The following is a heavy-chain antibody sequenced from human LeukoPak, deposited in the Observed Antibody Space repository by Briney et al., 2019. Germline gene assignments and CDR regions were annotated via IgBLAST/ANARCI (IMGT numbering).Heavy chain of an antibody. CDR2: ISWNSGSI. CDR1: GFTFDDYA. Sequence: GGSLRPSCAASGFTFDDYAMHWVRQAPGKGLEWVSGISWNSGSIGYADSVKGRFTISRDNAKNSLFLQMDSQRVEDTAVYFCARDDPYFFDYWGQGTLVTVSS. D-gene: IGHD2/OR15-2a*01. CDR3: ARDDPYFFDY. J-gene: IGHJ4*02. V-gene: IGHV3-9*01.